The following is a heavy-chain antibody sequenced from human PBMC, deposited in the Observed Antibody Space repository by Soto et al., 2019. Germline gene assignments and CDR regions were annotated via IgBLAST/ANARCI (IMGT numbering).Heavy chain of an antibody. D-gene: IGHD2-8*01. J-gene: IGHJ5*02. V-gene: IGHV4-34*01. Sequence: ETLSLTCAVYGGSFSDYYWSWIRQPPGKGLEWIGQINHSGSTNYNPPLKSRVTISADASKNQFSLKLTSVTAADTALYYCVRSNWFDPWGQGTPVTVSS. CDR3: VRSNWFDP. CDR1: GGSFSDYY. CDR2: INHSGST.